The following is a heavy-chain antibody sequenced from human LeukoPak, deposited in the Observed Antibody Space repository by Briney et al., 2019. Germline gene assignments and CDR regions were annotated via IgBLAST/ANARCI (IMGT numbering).Heavy chain of an antibody. Sequence: SETLSLTCAVYGGSVSAYYWSWIRQPPGKGLEWIGEINHSGGTNYNPSLKSRVTMSADTSKNHFSLRLSSVTAADTGTYYCAFSNYDPTFDYWGQGTLVTVSS. CDR1: GGSVSAYY. CDR2: INHSGGT. V-gene: IGHV4-34*01. D-gene: IGHD4-11*01. J-gene: IGHJ4*02. CDR3: AFSNYDPTFDY.